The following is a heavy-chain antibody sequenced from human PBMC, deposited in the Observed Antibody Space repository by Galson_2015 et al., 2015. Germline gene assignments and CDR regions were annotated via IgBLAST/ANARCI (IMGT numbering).Heavy chain of an antibody. D-gene: IGHD3-10*02. CDR2: INPSGGST. Sequence: SVKVSCKASGYTFTSYYMHWVRQAPGQGLEWMGIINPSGGSTSYAQKFQGRVTMTRDTSTSTVYMELSSLRSEDTAVYYCARPPKPLYVRYGMDVWGQGTTVTVSS. CDR1: GYTFTSYY. V-gene: IGHV1-46*01. J-gene: IGHJ6*02. CDR3: ARPPKPLYVRYGMDV.